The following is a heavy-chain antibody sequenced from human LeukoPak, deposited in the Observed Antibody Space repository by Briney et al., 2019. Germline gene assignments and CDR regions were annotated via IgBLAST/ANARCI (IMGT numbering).Heavy chain of an antibody. J-gene: IGHJ4*02. V-gene: IGHV1-2*02. CDR1: GYTFTAYP. CDR2: SNPNRGGT. D-gene: IGHD2-15*01. Sequence: ASVKVSCKASGYTFTAYPMHWVRQAPGHRLEWMGWSNPNRGGTDCAQRFQGRVTMARDTSITMLYMEMSSLTPDDAAVYFCARAGYCGDGKCYTFDYWGQGTLVTVSS. CDR3: ARAGYCGDGKCYTFDY.